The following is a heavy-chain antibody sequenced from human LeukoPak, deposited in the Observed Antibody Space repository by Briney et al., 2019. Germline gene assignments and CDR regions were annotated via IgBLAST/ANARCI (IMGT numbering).Heavy chain of an antibody. J-gene: IGHJ4*02. CDR1: GFHFNKAW. CDR3: TTRAVAGSALY. D-gene: IGHD6-19*01. CDR2: IKSKADDGTT. V-gene: IGHV3-15*01. Sequence: GALELSFGGSGFHFNKAWIRWVRPGPGKGVEWGGRIKSKADDGTTDYAAPVKGRFTISRDDSKNTLYLQMNSLKTEDTAVYYCTTRAVAGSALYWGQGTLLTVSS.